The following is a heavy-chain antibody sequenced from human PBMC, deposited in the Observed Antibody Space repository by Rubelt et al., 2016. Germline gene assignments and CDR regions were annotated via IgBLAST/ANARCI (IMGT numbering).Heavy chain of an antibody. CDR3: GRAGHNGGAEN. D-gene: IGHD3-16*01. J-gene: IGHJ4*02. CDR1: GDSVSGNSAT. CDR2: TYYRSKWYY. V-gene: IGHV6-1*01. Sequence: QVQLPLSGPALVKPSQTLSLTCAISGDSVSGNSATWNWIRQSPSRGLEWLGRTYYRSKWYYDYALSVKSRITINADNCKNQHARHRNYGTPENTAVYDCGRAGHNGGAENWGQGTLVTVSS.